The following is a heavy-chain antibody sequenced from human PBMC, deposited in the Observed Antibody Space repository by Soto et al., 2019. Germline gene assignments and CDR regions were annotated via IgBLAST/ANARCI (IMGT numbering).Heavy chain of an antibody. Sequence: ASVKVSCKASGYTFTGYYMHWVRQAPGQGLEWMGWINPNSGGTNYAQKFQGRVTMTRDTSISTAYMELSRLRSDDTAVYYCAIFHSGWLRNFYDYYGMDVCGQGTTVTV. CDR3: AIFHSGWLRNFYDYYGMDV. CDR2: INPNSGGT. D-gene: IGHD6-13*01. J-gene: IGHJ6*02. V-gene: IGHV1-2*02. CDR1: GYTFTGYY.